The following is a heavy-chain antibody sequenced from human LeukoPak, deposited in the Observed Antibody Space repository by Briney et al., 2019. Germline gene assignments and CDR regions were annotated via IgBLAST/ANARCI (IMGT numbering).Heavy chain of an antibody. V-gene: IGHV3-23*01. CDR1: GFPFSSYA. CDR3: AKDAPIEYYDILTGFDY. Sequence: GGSLRLSCAASGFPFSSYAMRWGRQAPGKGLGWVSAISGSGGSTYYADSVKGRFTISRDNSKNTLYLQMNSLRAEDTAVYYCAKDAPIEYYDILTGFDYWGQGTLVTVSS. J-gene: IGHJ4*02. D-gene: IGHD3-9*01. CDR2: ISGSGGST.